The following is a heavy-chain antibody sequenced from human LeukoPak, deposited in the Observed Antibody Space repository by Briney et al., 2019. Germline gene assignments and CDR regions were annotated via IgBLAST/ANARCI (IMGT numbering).Heavy chain of an antibody. J-gene: IGHJ6*02. D-gene: IGHD3-10*01. CDR3: ASRSRARSYYYYGKDV. V-gene: IGHV4-34*01. Sequence: PSETLSLTCAVYGGSFSGYYWSWVRQPPGKGLGWIGEINHSGSTNYNPSLKSRVTISVDTSKNQFSLKLSSVTAADTAVYYCASRSRARSYYYYGKDVWGQGTTVTVSS. CDR2: INHSGST. CDR1: GGSFSGYY.